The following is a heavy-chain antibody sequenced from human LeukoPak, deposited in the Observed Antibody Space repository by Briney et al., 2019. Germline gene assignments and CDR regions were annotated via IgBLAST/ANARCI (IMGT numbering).Heavy chain of an antibody. D-gene: IGHD4-11*01. CDR3: AIYSNPYYYGMDV. CDR2: ISSSGSTI. CDR1: GFTFSSYW. J-gene: IGHJ6*02. Sequence: QPGGSLRLSCAASGFTFSSYWMSWVRQAPGKGLEWVSYISSSGSTIYYADSVKGRFTISRDNAKNSLYLQMNSLRAEDTAVYYCAIYSNPYYYGMDVWGQGTTVTVSS. V-gene: IGHV3-48*04.